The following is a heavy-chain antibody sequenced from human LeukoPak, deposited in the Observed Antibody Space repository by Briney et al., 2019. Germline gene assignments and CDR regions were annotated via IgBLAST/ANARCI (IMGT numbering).Heavy chain of an antibody. CDR1: RFTFSNYY. D-gene: IGHD2-2*01. CDR3: ARGELAAAMDY. J-gene: IGHJ4*02. CDR2: INGDGSTL. Sequence: PGGSLRLSCAASRFTFSNYYMHWVRQAPGKGLVWVSHINGDGSTLGYAASVKGRFTISRDNAKNTLYLQMNSLRAEDTAVYYCARGELAAAMDYGGQGTLVIVSS. V-gene: IGHV3-74*01.